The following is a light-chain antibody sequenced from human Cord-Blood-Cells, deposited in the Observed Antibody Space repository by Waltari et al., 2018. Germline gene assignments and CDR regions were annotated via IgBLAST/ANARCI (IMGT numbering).Light chain of an antibody. V-gene: IGKV1-39*01. CDR1: QSISTY. CDR3: QQSYSTPQ. Sequence: DIQMTQSPSSLSASVGDRVTITCRASQSISTYLNWYQQKPAKAPKLLIYAASSLQSGVPARFSGSGSGTDFTLTISSLQPEDFATYYFQQSYSTPQFGQGTKVEIK. J-gene: IGKJ1*01. CDR2: AAS.